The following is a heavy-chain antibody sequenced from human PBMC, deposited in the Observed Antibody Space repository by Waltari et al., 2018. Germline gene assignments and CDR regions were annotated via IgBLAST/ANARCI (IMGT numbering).Heavy chain of an antibody. J-gene: IGHJ4*02. CDR3: ARLEGYSSTYYFDN. CDR2: IYYSGST. Sequence: QLQLQESGPGLVKPSETLSLTCTVPGGPLRSSSYYWGWIRQPPGKGLEWIGSIYYSGSTYYNPSLKSRVTISVDTSKNQFSLKLSSVTAADTAVYYCARLEGYSSTYYFDNWGQGTLVTVPS. CDR1: GGPLRSSSYY. D-gene: IGHD5-18*01. V-gene: IGHV4-39*07.